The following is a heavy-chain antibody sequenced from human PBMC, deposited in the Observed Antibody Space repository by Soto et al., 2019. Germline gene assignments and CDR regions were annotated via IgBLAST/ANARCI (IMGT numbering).Heavy chain of an antibody. J-gene: IGHJ4*02. CDR1: GDSISSGGYS. CDR3: ARGRVPAV. D-gene: IGHD3-10*01. V-gene: IGHV4-30-2*01. Sequence: TSETLSLTCVVSGDSISSGGYSWTWIRQPPGKGLEWIGHIYQSGSTLYNPSLESRVTISVDKSKNQLSLKVTSVTTADTAIYFCARGRVPAVWGQGTLVTVSS. CDR2: IYQSGST.